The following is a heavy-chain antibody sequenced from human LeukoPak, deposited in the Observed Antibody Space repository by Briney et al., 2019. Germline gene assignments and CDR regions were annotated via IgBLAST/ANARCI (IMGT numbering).Heavy chain of an antibody. V-gene: IGHV4-59*08. CDR3: ARHRIVVVPAAKKGRWFDP. CDR1: GGSISSYY. Sequence: SETLSLTCTVSGGSISSYYWSWIRQPPGKGLEWIGYIYCSGSTNYNPSLKSRVTISVDTSKNQFSLKLSSVTAADTAVYYCARHRIVVVPAAKKGRWFDPWGQGTLVTVSS. D-gene: IGHD2-2*01. J-gene: IGHJ5*02. CDR2: IYCSGST.